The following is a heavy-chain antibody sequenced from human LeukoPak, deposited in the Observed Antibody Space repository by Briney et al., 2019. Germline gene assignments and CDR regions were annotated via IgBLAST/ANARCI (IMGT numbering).Heavy chain of an antibody. J-gene: IGHJ5*02. CDR1: GGTFSSYA. CDR2: IIPIFGTA. Sequence: GASVKVSCKASGGTFSSYAISWVRQAPGQGLEWMGGIIPIFGTANYAQKFQGRVTITADESTSTAYMELSSLRSEGPAVYYCARAIAAGAVWFDPWGQGTLVTVSS. D-gene: IGHD6-13*01. CDR3: ARAIAAGAVWFDP. V-gene: IGHV1-69*13.